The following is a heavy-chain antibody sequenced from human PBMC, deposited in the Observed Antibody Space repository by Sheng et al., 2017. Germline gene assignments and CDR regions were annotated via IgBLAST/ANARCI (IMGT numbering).Heavy chain of an antibody. J-gene: IGHJ6*01. CDR1: GYTFTSYG. Sequence: QVQLVQSGAEVKKPGASVKVSCKASGYTFTSYGISWVRQAPGQGLEWMGWISAYNGNTNYAQKLQGRVTMTTDTSTSTAYMELRSLRSDDTXVVVCVXARTVPVPVPVPYRTDVRTLRYVRTVRYRYRYRYRYRTVPYRTYGTYV. V-gene: IGHV1-18*01. D-gene: IGHD3-16*01. CDR3: VXARTVPVPVPVPYRTDVRTLRYVRTVRYRYRYRYRYRTVPYRTYGTYV. CDR2: ISAYNGNT.